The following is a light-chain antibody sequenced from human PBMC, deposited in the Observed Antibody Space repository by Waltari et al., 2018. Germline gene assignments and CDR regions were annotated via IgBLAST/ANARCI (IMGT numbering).Light chain of an antibody. CDR3: CSYAGSSTYV. V-gene: IGLV2-23*02. CDR1: SSDVGSYNL. J-gene: IGLJ1*01. CDR2: EVS. Sequence: QSALTQPASVSGSPGQSITISCTGTSSDVGSYNLVSWYQQHPGKAPKLRIYEVSKRHSGVSNRFSGSESGNTASLTISGLQAEDEADYYCCSYAGSSTYVFGTGTKVTVL.